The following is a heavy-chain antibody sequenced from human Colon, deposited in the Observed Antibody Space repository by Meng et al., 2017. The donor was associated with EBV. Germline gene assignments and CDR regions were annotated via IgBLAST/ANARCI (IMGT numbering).Heavy chain of an antibody. CDR1: GGPSTNHNW. CDR3: LRGSGGSV. J-gene: IGHJ1*01. D-gene: IGHD3-10*01. V-gene: IGHV4-4*02. Sequence: ESGPGLAEPSVTLSRPGAGAGGPSTNHNWWAWVRQPPGKGLEWIGEIPHRGSSAYNPSLKSRVSMSIDKSKNQFSLKLTSVTAADTAVYHCLRGSGGSVWGQGTLVTVSS. CDR2: IPHRGSS.